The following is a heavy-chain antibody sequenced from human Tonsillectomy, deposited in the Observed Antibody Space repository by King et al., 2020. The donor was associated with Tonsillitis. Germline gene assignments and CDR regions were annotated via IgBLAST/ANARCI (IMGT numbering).Heavy chain of an antibody. V-gene: IGHV2-70*11. CDR1: GFSLTTGGMS. Sequence: VTLKESGPALVKPSQTLTLSCSFSGFSLTTGGMSVAWIRQPPGKALEWLARLDWDDATYYTPSLETRLTVSKDTSTDQVVLTLTKADPVDTAIYYCARARMPGTRRYLDYWGQGILVTVSS. CDR3: ARARMPGTRRYLDY. D-gene: IGHD1-7*01. CDR2: LDWDDAT. J-gene: IGHJ4*02.